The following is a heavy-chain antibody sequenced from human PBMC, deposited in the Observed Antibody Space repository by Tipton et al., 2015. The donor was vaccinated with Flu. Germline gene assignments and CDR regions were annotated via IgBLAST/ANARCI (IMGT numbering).Heavy chain of an antibody. CDR2: INHSGNT. CDR1: GDSMRSYY. J-gene: IGHJ4*02. D-gene: IGHD5-12*01. CDR3: AREPEWPRSSLVDF. V-gene: IGHV4-34*09. Sequence: LRLSCSVSGDSMRSYYWSWIRQSPGKGLEWIGNINHSGNTHYNPSLKSRVTLSVDSSKNQFSLKLSSVTAADTAVYYCAREPEWPRSSLVDFWGQGTLVTVSS.